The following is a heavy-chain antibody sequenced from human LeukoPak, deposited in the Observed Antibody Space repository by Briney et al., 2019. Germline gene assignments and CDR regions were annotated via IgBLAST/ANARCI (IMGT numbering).Heavy chain of an antibody. Sequence: SETLSLTCTVSGGSASSAGYYWSWIRQPPGKGLEWIGYIYHSGSTYYNPSLNSRITISLDRSKNQFSLKLSSVTAADTAVYYCARGTPSQLLYGIDYWGQGTLVTVSS. CDR3: ARGTPSQLLYGIDY. V-gene: IGHV4-30-2*01. CDR1: GGSASSAGYY. CDR2: IYHSGST. D-gene: IGHD2-2*02. J-gene: IGHJ4*02.